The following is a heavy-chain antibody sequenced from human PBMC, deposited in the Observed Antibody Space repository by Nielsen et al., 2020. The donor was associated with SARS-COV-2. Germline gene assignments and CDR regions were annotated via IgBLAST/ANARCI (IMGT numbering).Heavy chain of an antibody. CDR3: ARSLEQYSSGPLDNCWFDP. D-gene: IGHD6-19*01. CDR1: GFTFSSYW. V-gene: IGHV3-74*01. CDR2: INSDGSST. J-gene: IGHJ5*02. Sequence: GESLKISCAASGFTFSSYWMHWVRQAPGKGLVWVSRINSDGSSTSYADSVKGRFTISRDNAKNTLYLQMNSLRAEDTAVYYCARSLEQYSSGPLDNCWFDPWGQGTLVTVSS.